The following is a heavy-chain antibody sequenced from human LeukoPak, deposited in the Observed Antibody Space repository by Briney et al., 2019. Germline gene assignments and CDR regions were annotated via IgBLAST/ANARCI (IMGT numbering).Heavy chain of an antibody. Sequence: GGSLRLSCAAPGFTFSSYWMGWVRQAPGKGLEWVANIKQDGSEKYYVDSVKGRFTISRDNAKNSLYLQMNSLRAEDTAVYYCARDRWGAARSDHYYYYYMDVWGKGTTVTVSS. V-gene: IGHV3-7*01. J-gene: IGHJ6*03. CDR1: GFTFSSYW. CDR2: IKQDGSEK. D-gene: IGHD1-26*01. CDR3: ARDRWGAARSDHYYYYYMDV.